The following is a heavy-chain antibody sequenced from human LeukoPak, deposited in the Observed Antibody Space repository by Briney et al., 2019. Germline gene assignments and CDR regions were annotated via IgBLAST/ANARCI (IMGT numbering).Heavy chain of an antibody. D-gene: IGHD3-10*01. CDR3: ARFGFGRVSNPNHWTDY. J-gene: IGHJ4*02. CDR2: IYPGDSGT. Sequence: GESLEISCKGSGYSFTSYWIGWVRQMPGKGLEWMGIIYPGDSGTRYSPSFQGQVTISADKSISTAYLQWSSLKASDTAMYYCARFGFGRVSNPNHWTDYWGQGTLVTVSS. V-gene: IGHV5-51*01. CDR1: GYSFTSYW.